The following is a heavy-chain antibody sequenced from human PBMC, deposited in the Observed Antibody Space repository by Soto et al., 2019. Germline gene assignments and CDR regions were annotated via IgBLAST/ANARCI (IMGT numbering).Heavy chain of an antibody. CDR1: GYTFTSYG. V-gene: IGHV1-18*01. J-gene: IGHJ6*03. CDR3: AREVVPAASADYYYMDV. Sequence: ASVKVSCKASGYTFTSYGISWVRQAPGQGLEWMGWISAYNGNTNYAQKLQGRVTMTTDTPTSTAYMELRSLRSDDTAVYYCAREVVPAASADYYYMDVWGKGTTVTVSS. CDR2: ISAYNGNT. D-gene: IGHD2-2*01.